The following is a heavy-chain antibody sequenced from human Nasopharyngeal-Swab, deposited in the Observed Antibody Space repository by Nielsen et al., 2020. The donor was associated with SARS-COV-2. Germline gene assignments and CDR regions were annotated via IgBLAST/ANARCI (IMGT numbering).Heavy chain of an antibody. CDR2: INTNTGNP. CDR3: ARDYGILTGYYYYYYGMDV. V-gene: IGHV7-4-1*02. J-gene: IGHJ6*02. D-gene: IGHD3-9*01. Sequence: WARQAPGQGLEWMGWINTNTGNPTYTQGFTGRFVFSLDTSVSTAYLQISSLKAEDTAVYYCARDYGILTGYYYYYYGMDVWGQGTTVTVSS.